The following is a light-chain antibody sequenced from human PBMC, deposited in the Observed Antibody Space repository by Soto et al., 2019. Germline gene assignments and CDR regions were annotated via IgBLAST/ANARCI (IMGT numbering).Light chain of an antibody. CDR1: QSISSY. J-gene: IGKJ5*01. CDR2: AAS. V-gene: IGKV1-39*01. Sequence: DITVTQSPSSLSASVGDRITITCRASQSISSYLNWSQQKPGKAHKXLIYAASSLQSGVPSRFSGSGSGTDFTINISSLQPEDCATYDCQQRYSTPITFGQGTRREIK. CDR3: QQRYSTPIT.